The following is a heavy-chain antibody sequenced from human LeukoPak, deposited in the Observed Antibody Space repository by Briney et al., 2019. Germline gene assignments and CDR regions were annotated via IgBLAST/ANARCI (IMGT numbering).Heavy chain of an antibody. CDR3: SWSGEAD. CDR2: IKQDGSEK. V-gene: IGHV3-7*01. D-gene: IGHD3-3*01. Sequence: QAGGSLRLSCAASGFSFRTYWMTWVRQAPGKGLEWVADIKQDGSEKYYLDSVKGRFTISTDNAKNLLSLEMNSLRVEDTAVYYCSWSGEADWGQGTLVTVSS. J-gene: IGHJ4*02. CDR1: GFSFRTYW.